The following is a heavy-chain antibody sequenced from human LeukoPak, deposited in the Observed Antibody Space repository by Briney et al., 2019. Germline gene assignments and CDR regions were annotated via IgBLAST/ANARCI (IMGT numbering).Heavy chain of an antibody. V-gene: IGHV1-69*01. CDR1: GGTFRNYP. CDR2: ILPIFRMT. Sequence: SSVKVSCKASGGTFRNYPISWVRQAPGHGLEWMGGILPIFRMTNYAEKFQGRVTITADESTTTAYLELNGLRSEDTAVYYCAICSSTWSGDRPDSWGQGSLVTVSS. J-gene: IGHJ4*02. CDR3: AICSSTWSGDRPDS. D-gene: IGHD2-2*01.